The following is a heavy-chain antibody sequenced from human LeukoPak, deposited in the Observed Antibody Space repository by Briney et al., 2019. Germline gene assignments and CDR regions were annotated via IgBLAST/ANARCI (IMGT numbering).Heavy chain of an antibody. CDR3: ARDLGAIGNWFDP. CDR1: GGSTNNYY. J-gene: IGHJ5*02. V-gene: IGHV4-59*01. D-gene: IGHD1-26*01. CDR2: IYYSGST. Sequence: PSETLSLTCTVSGGSTNNYYWSWIRQPPGKGLEWIGYIYYSGSTNYNPSLKSRVTISVDTSKNQFSLKLSSVTAADTAVYYCARDLGAIGNWFDPWGQGTLVTVSS.